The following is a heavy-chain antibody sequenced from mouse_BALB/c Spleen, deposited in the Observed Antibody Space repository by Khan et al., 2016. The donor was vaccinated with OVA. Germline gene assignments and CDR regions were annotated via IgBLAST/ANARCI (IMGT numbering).Heavy chain of an antibody. CDR3: AKGVWAHYYTLDY. J-gene: IGHJ4*01. Sequence: QVQLKQSGPGLVAPSQNLSITCTVSGFSLSDYGVSWIRQTPGKGLEWLGVIWGGGSTYYNSALRSRLSISKDNPKSQVFLKMTSLQSDDSAMFYCAKGVWAHYYTLDYWGQGTSVTVSS. CDR2: IWGGGST. V-gene: IGHV2-6-5*01. CDR1: GFSLSDYG.